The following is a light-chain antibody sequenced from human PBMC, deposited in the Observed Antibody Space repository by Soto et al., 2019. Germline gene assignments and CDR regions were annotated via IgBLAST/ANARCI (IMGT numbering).Light chain of an antibody. CDR1: SSDVGAFNY. CDR3: NSYTSNNTYV. J-gene: IGLJ1*01. CDR2: DVS. V-gene: IGLV2-14*03. Sequence: QSVLTQPASVSGSPGRAITISCSGTSSDVGAFNYVSWYQQHPGKAPKLMIYDVSNRPSGVSNRFSGSKSGNTASLTISGLRAEDEADYYCNSYTSNNTYVFGTGTKVTVL.